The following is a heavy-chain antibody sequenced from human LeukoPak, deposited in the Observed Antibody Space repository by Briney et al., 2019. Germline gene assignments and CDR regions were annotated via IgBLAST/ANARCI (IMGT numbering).Heavy chain of an antibody. CDR2: IGSDGKT. CDR1: GFTFSAYA. CDR3: ARGGSGYYEYSYYGMDV. V-gene: IGHV3-23*01. J-gene: IGHJ6*02. D-gene: IGHD3-3*01. Sequence: GGSLRLSCEASGFTFSAYAMTWVRQAPGKGLEWVSSIGSDGKTHYSESVKGRFAISRDNSKSMLFLQLNSLRSEDTAVYYCARGGSGYYEYSYYGMDVWGQGTTVTVSS.